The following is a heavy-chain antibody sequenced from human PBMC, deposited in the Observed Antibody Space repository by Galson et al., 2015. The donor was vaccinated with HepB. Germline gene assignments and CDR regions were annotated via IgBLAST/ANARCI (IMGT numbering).Heavy chain of an antibody. D-gene: IGHD7-27*01. CDR3: ARGVENWGNLAFDI. J-gene: IGHJ3*02. V-gene: IGHV3-48*01. CDR2: ISSSSSTI. CDR1: GFTFSSYS. Sequence: SLRLSCAASGFTFSSYSMNWVRQAPGKGLEWVSYISSSSSTIYYADSVKGRFTISRDNAKNSLYLQMNSLRAEDTAVYYCARGVENWGNLAFDIWGQGTMVTVSS.